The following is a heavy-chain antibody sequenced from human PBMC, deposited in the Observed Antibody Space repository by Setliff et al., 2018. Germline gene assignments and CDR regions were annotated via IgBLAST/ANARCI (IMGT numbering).Heavy chain of an antibody. D-gene: IGHD1-7*01. V-gene: IGHV1-18*01. CDR1: GGTFSSYD. CDR2: ISAYIGNT. Sequence: PRASVKVSCKASGGTFSSYDISWVRQAPGQGLEWMGWISAYIGNTNYAQKLQGRVTMTTDTSTSTAYMELRSLRSDDTAVYYCARFITGTIGFNTWGQGTLVTVS. CDR3: ARFITGTIGFNT. J-gene: IGHJ5*02.